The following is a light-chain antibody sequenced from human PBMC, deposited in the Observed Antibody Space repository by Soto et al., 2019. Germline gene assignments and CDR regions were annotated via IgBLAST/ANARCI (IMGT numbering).Light chain of an antibody. J-gene: IGLJ2*01. CDR3: SSYISSSTFRVV. V-gene: IGLV2-14*01. Sequence: QSALTQPASVSGSPGQSITISCTGTSSDVGGYNYVSWYQQHPGKAPKLMIYDVSNRPSGVSNRFSGSKSGNTASLTISGLQAEDEADYYCSSYISSSTFRVVFGGGTKLTVL. CDR1: SSDVGGYNY. CDR2: DVS.